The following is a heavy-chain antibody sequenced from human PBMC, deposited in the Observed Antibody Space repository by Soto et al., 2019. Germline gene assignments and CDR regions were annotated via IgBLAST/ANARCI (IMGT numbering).Heavy chain of an antibody. Sequence: PSETLSLTCTVSGGSISSSSYYWGWIRQPPGKGLEWIGSIYYSGSTYYNPSLKSRVTISVDTSKNQFSLKLSSVTAADTAVYYCARLLYSSSLGWFAEKYPEKGWFDPWGQGTLVTVSS. J-gene: IGHJ5*02. CDR1: GGSISSSSYY. CDR3: ARLLYSSSLGWFAEKYPEKGWFDP. CDR2: IYYSGST. V-gene: IGHV4-39*01. D-gene: IGHD6-13*01.